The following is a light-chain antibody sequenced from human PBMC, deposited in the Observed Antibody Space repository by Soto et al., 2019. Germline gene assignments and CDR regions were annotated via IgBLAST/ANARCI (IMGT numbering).Light chain of an antibody. CDR1: QSVSSY. CDR3: QQRSNWPPYT. V-gene: IGKV3-11*01. CDR2: EAS. J-gene: IGKJ2*01. Sequence: EIVLTQSPAALSLSPGERATLSSRASQSVSSYLAWYQQKPGQAPRLLIYEASNRATGIPARFSGSGSGTDFTLTISSLEPEDFAVYYCQQRSNWPPYTFGQGTKLEIK.